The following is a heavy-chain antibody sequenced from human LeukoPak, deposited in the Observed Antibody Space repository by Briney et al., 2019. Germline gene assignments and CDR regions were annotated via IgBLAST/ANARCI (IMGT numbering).Heavy chain of an antibody. J-gene: IGHJ4*02. CDR3: ARIRAGYNYELDY. D-gene: IGHD5-24*01. Sequence: AGSLRLSCAASGFSFSSFAMTWVRQAPGKGLEWVSVIYSSGSTYYADSVKRRFTISGDNSKNTLYLQMNSLRAEDTAVYYCARIRAGYNYELDYWGQGTLVPVSS. CDR2: IYSSGST. CDR1: GFSFSSFA. V-gene: IGHV3-66*02.